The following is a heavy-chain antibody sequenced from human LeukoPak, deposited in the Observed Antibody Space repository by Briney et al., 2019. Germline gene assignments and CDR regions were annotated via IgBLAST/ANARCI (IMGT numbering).Heavy chain of an antibody. D-gene: IGHD5-24*01. Sequence: EGSLRLSCAASGFTFSSYSMNWVRQAPGKGLEWVSSISSSSSYIYYADSVKGRFTISRDNAKNSLYLQMNSLRAEDTAVYYCARDGLGMATITSFDYWGQGTLVTVSS. V-gene: IGHV3-21*01. J-gene: IGHJ4*02. CDR3: ARDGLGMATITSFDY. CDR1: GFTFSSYS. CDR2: ISSSSSYI.